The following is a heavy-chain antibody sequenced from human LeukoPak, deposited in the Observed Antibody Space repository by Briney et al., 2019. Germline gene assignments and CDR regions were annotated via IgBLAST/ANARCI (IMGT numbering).Heavy chain of an antibody. CDR2: ISWNSGSI. Sequence: PGRSLRLSCAASGITFDDYAMHWVRQAPGKGLEWVTGISWNSGSIGYADSVKGRFTISRDNAKNSLYLQMNSLRAEDTALYYCAKVPQRYSSGWYGSGVDYWGQGTLVTVSS. V-gene: IGHV3-9*01. CDR1: GITFDDYA. D-gene: IGHD6-19*01. CDR3: AKVPQRYSSGWYGSGVDY. J-gene: IGHJ4*02.